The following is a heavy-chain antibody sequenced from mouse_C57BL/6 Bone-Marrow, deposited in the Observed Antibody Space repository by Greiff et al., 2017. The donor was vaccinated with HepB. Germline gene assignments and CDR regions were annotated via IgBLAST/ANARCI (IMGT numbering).Heavy chain of an antibody. V-gene: IGHV3-6*01. Sequence: ESGPGLVKPSQSLSLTCSVTGYSITSGYYWNWIRQFPGNKLEWMGYISYDGSNNYNPSLKNRISITRDTSKNQFFLKLNSVTTEDTATYYCARDEGLGRRWFAYWGQGTLVTVSA. CDR3: ARDEGLGRRWFAY. CDR1: GYSITSGYY. J-gene: IGHJ3*01. D-gene: IGHD4-1*01. CDR2: ISYDGSN.